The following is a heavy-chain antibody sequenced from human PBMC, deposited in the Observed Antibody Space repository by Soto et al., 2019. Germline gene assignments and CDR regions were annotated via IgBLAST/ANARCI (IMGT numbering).Heavy chain of an antibody. CDR1: GFTFSSYS. Sequence: GGSLRLSCAASGFTFSSYSMNWVRQAPGKGLEWVSSISSSSSYIYYADSVKGRFTISRDNAKNSLYLQMNSLRAEDTAVYYCARVGPILEWLSDYYYYMDVWGKGTTVTVSS. CDR2: ISSSSSYI. V-gene: IGHV3-21*01. D-gene: IGHD3-3*01. CDR3: ARVGPILEWLSDYYYYMDV. J-gene: IGHJ6*03.